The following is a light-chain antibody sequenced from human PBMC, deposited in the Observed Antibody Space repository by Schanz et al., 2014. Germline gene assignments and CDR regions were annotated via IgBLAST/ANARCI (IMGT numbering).Light chain of an antibody. CDR3: SSFTTTDTGV. CDR2: EVS. CDR1: SSDVGGYNF. Sequence: QSALTQPPSASGSPGQSVTISCTGTSSDVGGYNFVSWYQQHPGKVPKLMIYEVSKRPSGVPDRFSGSKSGNTASLTISGLQAEDEADYYCSSFTTTDTGVFGGGTKLTVL. J-gene: IGLJ3*02. V-gene: IGLV2-8*01.